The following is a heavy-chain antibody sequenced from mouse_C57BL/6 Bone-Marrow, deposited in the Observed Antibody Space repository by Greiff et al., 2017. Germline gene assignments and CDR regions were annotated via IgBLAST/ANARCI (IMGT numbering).Heavy chain of an antibody. D-gene: IGHD1-1*01. V-gene: IGHV1-80*01. J-gene: IGHJ3*01. CDR2: IYPGDGDT. Sequence: QVQLQQSGAELVKPGASVKISCKASGYAFSSYWMNWVKQRPGKGLEWIGQIYPGDGDTNYNGKFKGKATLTADKSSSTAYMQLSSLTSEDSAVYFCARGGYYGSSFAYWGQGTLVTVSA. CDR3: ARGGYYGSSFAY. CDR1: GYAFSSYW.